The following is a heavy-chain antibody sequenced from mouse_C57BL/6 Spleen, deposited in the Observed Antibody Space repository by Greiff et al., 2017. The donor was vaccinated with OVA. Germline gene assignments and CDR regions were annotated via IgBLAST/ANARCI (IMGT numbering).Heavy chain of an antibody. CDR1: GFSLTSYG. J-gene: IGHJ4*01. CDR3: ASNRGYAMDY. V-gene: IGHV2-4*01. D-gene: IGHD4-1*01. Sequence: QVQLQQSGPGLVQPSQSLSITCTVSGFSLTSYGVHWVRQPPGTGLEWLGVIWSGGSTDYNAAFISRRSISKDNSKSQVFFKMNSLQADDTAIYYCASNRGYAMDYWGQGTSVTVSS. CDR2: IWSGGST.